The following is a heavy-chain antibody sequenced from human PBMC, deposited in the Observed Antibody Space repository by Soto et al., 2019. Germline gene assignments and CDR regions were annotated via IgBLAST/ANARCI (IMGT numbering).Heavy chain of an antibody. Sequence: QVHLVQSGAEVKKPGASVTVSCKGSGYGFTTYGITWVRQAPGQGLEWMAWISAHNGNTNYAQKLQGRVTVTRDTSTSTAYMELRSLRSDDTAVYYCARRRYGDYWGQGALVTVSS. CDR3: ARRRYGDY. J-gene: IGHJ4*02. V-gene: IGHV1-18*01. D-gene: IGHD1-1*01. CDR2: ISAHNGNT. CDR1: GYGFTTYG.